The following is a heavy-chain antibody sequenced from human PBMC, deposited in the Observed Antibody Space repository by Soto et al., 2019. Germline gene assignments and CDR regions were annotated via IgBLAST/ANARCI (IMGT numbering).Heavy chain of an antibody. CDR1: GYTFTSYG. Sequence: ASVKVSCKASGYTFTSYGISWVRQAPGQGLEWMGWISAYNGNTNYAQKLQGRVTMTTGTSTSTAYMELRSLRSDDTAVYYCARDGVYGSGDDAFDIWGQGTMVTVSS. D-gene: IGHD3-10*01. CDR2: ISAYNGNT. V-gene: IGHV1-18*01. J-gene: IGHJ3*02. CDR3: ARDGVYGSGDDAFDI.